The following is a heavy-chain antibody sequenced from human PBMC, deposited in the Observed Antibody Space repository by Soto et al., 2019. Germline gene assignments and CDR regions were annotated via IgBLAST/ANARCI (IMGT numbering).Heavy chain of an antibody. CDR2: INAGNGST. Sequence: ASVKVWCKGSGYTFTSYYMHWVRQAPGQRLEWMGWINAGNGSTKYSQKFQGRVTITRDTSASTAYMELSSLRSEDTAVYYCARDLGDIAVAPDAFDICSQVTMFPLSS. CDR3: ARDLGDIAVAPDAFDI. CDR1: GYTFTSYY. D-gene: IGHD6-19*01. J-gene: IGHJ3*02. V-gene: IGHV1-3*01.